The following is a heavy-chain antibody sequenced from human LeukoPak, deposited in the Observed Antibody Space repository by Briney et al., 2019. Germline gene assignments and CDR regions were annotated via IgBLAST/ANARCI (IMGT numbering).Heavy chain of an antibody. CDR1: GRSISGYY. CDR2: IYTSGGT. J-gene: IGHJ6*02. Sequence: SETLSLTCTVSGRSISGYYWTWIRQPAGKGLEWIGRIYTSGGTNYNPSLKSRVTLSIDTSNNQFSLNLSSVTAADTAVYYCARASITTLMDVWGQGTTVTVSS. CDR3: ARASITTLMDV. D-gene: IGHD3-16*01. V-gene: IGHV4-4*07.